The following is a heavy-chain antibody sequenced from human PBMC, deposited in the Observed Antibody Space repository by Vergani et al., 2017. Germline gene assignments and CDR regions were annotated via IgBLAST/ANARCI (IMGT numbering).Heavy chain of an antibody. V-gene: IGHV4-61*05. CDR2: IHYSENT. J-gene: IGHJ5*02. CDR1: GGSITSSSYY. CDR3: ASDAHSGQRADR. D-gene: IGHD6-19*01. Sequence: QLHLQESGPGLVKPSETLSLTCTVPGGSITSSSYYCNWIRQPPGKGLEWIGSIHYSENTHYNPSLKTRVTISVDTSKNHFSLTLTSVTAADTAVYYCASDAHSGQRADRWGQGILVTVTS.